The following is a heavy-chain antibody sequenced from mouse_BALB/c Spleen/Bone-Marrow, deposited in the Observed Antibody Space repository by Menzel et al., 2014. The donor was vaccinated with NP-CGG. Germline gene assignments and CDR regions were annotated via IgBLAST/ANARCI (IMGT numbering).Heavy chain of an antibody. Sequence: QVQLKQSGAELVKPGASVKLSCKASGYTFTSSGINWVRQRPEQGLAWIGRIFPGNVSTEYNDKFKVKATLTTDKSSSTVYMQLSRLTSEDSAVYFCSRGGWLGGYFDVWGAGTTVTVSS. CDR1: GYTFTSSG. D-gene: IGHD2-3*01. CDR2: IFPGNVST. V-gene: IGHV1-77*01. J-gene: IGHJ1*01. CDR3: SRGGWLGGYFDV.